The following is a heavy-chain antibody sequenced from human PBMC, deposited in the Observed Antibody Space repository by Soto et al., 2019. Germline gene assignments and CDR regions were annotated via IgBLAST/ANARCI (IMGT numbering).Heavy chain of an antibody. D-gene: IGHD3-22*01. Sequence: EVQLAESGGGLVQPGGSLRLSCAASGFTFSSFHMNWVRQAPGRGLEWVAYITSSSDTIYYSDSVKGRFTISRDNGKNSLFLQMISLRDEDTAVYYCARVVVVIPPGYYYAMDVWGQGTTVTVSS. CDR2: ITSSSDTI. V-gene: IGHV3-48*02. CDR1: GFTFSSFH. J-gene: IGHJ6*02. CDR3: ARVVVVIPPGYYYAMDV.